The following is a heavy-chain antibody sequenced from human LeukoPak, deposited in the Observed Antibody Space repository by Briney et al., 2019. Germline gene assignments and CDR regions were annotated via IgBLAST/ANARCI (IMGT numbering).Heavy chain of an antibody. CDR2: INPNSGGT. D-gene: IGHD5-24*01. CDR3: ARAAMATIKNSFFDY. Sequence: SVKVSCKASGYTFTGYYMHWVRQAPGQGLEWMGRINPNSGGTNYAQRFQGRVTMTRDTSISTAYMELSRLRSDDTAVYYCARAAMATIKNSFFDYWGQGTLVTVSS. CDR1: GYTFTGYY. J-gene: IGHJ4*02. V-gene: IGHV1-2*06.